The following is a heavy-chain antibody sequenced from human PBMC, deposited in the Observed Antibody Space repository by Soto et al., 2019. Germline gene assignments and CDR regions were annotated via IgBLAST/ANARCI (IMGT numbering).Heavy chain of an antibody. V-gene: IGHV4-30-4*01. J-gene: IGHJ5*02. D-gene: IGHD4-17*01. Sequence: SETLSRTCAVGGCSIISDVHYWSWFRQPPGKGLEWIGYIYSSGSTYYNPSLKSQVSVSVDTSKNQFSLKFISVTAADTAVYYCARGLSVTTDTWGQQALATVSS. CDR3: ARGLSVTTDT. CDR2: IYSSGST. CDR1: GCSIISDVHY.